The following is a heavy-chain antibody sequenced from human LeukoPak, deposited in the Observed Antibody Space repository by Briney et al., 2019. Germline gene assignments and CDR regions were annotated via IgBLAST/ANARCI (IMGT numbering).Heavy chain of an antibody. CDR3: TAEKNGSPHY. D-gene: IGHD2-8*01. CDR1: RGSVSSSTYY. Sequence: SETLSLTCTVSRGSVSSSTYYWSWVRQPPGRGLEWIASIYYTGSTYYNPSLKSRVTISLNMSKNEFFLTMTSVTAADTAVYFCTAEKNGSPHYWGQGTQVTVSS. J-gene: IGHJ4*02. CDR2: IYYTGST. V-gene: IGHV4-39*07.